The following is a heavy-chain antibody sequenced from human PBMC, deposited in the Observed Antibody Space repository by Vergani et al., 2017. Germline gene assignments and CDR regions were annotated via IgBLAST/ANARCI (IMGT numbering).Heavy chain of an antibody. CDR1: GGSISSYY. CDR3: ARENSSSWYSRYFDY. Sequence: QVQLQESGPGLVKPSETLSLTCTVSGGSISSYYWSWIRQPPGKGLEWIGEINHSGSTNYNPSLKSRVTISVDTSKNQFSLKLSSVTAADTAVYYCARENSSSWYSRYFDYWGQGTLVTVSS. CDR2: INHSGST. V-gene: IGHV4-59*12. J-gene: IGHJ4*02. D-gene: IGHD6-13*01.